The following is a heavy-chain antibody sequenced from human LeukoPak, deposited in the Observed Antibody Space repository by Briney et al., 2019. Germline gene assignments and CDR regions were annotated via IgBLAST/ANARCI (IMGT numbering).Heavy chain of an antibody. CDR3: ARDSSPVAGKDHYYHSFLRTGIDY. V-gene: IGHV3-15*01. CDR1: GFTFSNAW. D-gene: IGHD3-22*01. J-gene: IGHJ4*02. Sequence: GGSLRLSCAASGFTFSNAWMSWVRQAPGKGLEWVGRIKSKTDGGTTDYAAPVKGRFTISRDDSKNTLYLQMNSLKTEDTAVYYCARDSSPVAGKDHYYHSFLRTGIDYWGQGTLVTVSS. CDR2: IKSKTDGGTT.